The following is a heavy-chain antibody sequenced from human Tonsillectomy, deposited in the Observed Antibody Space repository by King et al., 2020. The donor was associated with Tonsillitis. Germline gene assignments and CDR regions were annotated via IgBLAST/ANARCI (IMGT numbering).Heavy chain of an antibody. D-gene: IGHD6-6*01. CDR1: GYSFSTYW. CDR2: IYPGDPDT. CDR3: ARRSKFDWYFDL. J-gene: IGHJ2*01. V-gene: IGHV5-51*03. Sequence: VQLVESGAEVKKPGESLKISCMGSGYSFSTYWIGWVRQKPGKGLEWMGIIYPGDPDTRYSPSFQGQVTFSVDKSISTAYLQWNSLKASDTAMYYCARRSKFDWYFDLWGRGTLVTVSS.